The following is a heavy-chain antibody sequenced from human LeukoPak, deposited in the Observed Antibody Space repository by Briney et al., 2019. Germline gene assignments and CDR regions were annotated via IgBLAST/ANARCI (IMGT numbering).Heavy chain of an antibody. CDR2: IYASGNT. CDR3: AMSLYSGSLYYFDY. J-gene: IGHJ4*02. Sequence: SETLSLTCTVSGYSISSGYYWGWIRQPAGKGLEWIGRIYASGNTNYNPSLKSRVTMSVDTSKNQFSLNLSSMTAADTAVYYCAMSLYSGSLYYFDYWGQGTPVTVSS. V-gene: IGHV4-38-2*02. D-gene: IGHD1-26*01. CDR1: GYSISSGYY.